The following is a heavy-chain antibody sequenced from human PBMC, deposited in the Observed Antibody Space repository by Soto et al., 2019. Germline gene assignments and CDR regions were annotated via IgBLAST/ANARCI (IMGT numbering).Heavy chain of an antibody. CDR1: GFTFSSYA. CDR3: ARVSGSYPFDY. Sequence: GGSLRLSCAASGFTFSSYAMHWVRQAPGKGLEWVAVISYDGSNKYYADSVKGRFTISRDNSKNTLYLQMNSLRAEDTAVYYCARVSGSYPFDYWGQGTLVTVSS. D-gene: IGHD1-26*01. J-gene: IGHJ4*02. V-gene: IGHV3-30-3*01. CDR2: ISYDGSNK.